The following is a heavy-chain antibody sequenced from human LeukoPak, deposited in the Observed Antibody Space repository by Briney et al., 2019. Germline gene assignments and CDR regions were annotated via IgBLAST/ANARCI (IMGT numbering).Heavy chain of an antibody. CDR2: IIPIFGTA. J-gene: IGHJ6*02. CDR1: GGTFSSYA. D-gene: IGHD6-13*01. CDR3: ARISWPRTYYYYGMDV. V-gene: IGHV1-69*13. Sequence: WASVKVSCKASGGTFSSYAISWVRQAPGQGLEWMGGIIPIFGTANYAQKFQGRVTITADESTSTAYMELSSLRSEDTAVYYCARISWPRTYYYYGMDVWGQGTPVTVSS.